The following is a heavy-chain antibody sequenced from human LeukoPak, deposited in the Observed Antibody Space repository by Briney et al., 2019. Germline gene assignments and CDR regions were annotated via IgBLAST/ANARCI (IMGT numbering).Heavy chain of an antibody. CDR3: AKSLGTVTTNFDY. CDR1: GFTFSSYW. Sequence: PGGSLRLSCAASGFTFSSYWMSWVRQAPGKGLEWVANIKQDGSEKYYVDSVKGRFTISRDNAKNTLYLQMNSLRAEDTAVYYCAKSLGTVTTNFDYWGQGTLVTVSS. J-gene: IGHJ4*02. D-gene: IGHD4-17*01. V-gene: IGHV3-7*03. CDR2: IKQDGSEK.